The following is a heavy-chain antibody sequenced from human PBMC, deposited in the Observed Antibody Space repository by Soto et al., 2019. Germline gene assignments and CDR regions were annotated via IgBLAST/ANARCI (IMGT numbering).Heavy chain of an antibody. CDR3: ARERTAMVPYYFDY. J-gene: IGHJ4*02. CDR1: GGTFSSYA. Sequence: QVQLVQSGAEVKKPGSSVKVSCKASGGTFSSYAISWVRQAPGQGLEWMGGSIPIFGTANYAQKFQGRVTITADESTSTAYMELSSLRSEDTAVYYCARERTAMVPYYFDYWGQGTLVTVSS. D-gene: IGHD5-18*01. CDR2: SIPIFGTA. V-gene: IGHV1-69*12.